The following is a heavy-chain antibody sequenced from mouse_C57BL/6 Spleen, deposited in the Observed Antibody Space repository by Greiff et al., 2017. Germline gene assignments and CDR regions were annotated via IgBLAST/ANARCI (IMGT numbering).Heavy chain of an antibody. D-gene: IGHD2-1*01. CDR2: IDPNSGGT. V-gene: IGHV1-72*01. J-gene: IGHJ2*01. CDR1: GYTFTSYW. Sequence: QVQLQQPGAELVKPGASVKLSCKASGYTFTSYWMDWVKQRPGRGLEWIGRIDPNSGGTKYNEKFKSKATLTVDKPSSTAYMELSSLTSGDSAVYFWAINYYVPYYFDYWGQGTTLTVSS. CDR3: AINYYVPYYFDY.